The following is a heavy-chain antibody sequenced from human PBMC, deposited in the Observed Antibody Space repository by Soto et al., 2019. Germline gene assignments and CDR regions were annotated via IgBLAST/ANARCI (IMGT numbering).Heavy chain of an antibody. D-gene: IGHD6-19*01. V-gene: IGHV4-59*01. CDR1: GGSLTSYY. J-gene: IGHJ4*02. CDR2: IYYSGTT. CDR3: ARTLPSGCSDS. Sequence: SATLSLTCTVSGGSLTSYYWSWFRLPPGKGLEWIAYIYYSGTTNYNPSLKSRVTISVDTPKNQFSLELTSVTAADTAVYFCARTLPSGCSDSWGQGTLVTVS.